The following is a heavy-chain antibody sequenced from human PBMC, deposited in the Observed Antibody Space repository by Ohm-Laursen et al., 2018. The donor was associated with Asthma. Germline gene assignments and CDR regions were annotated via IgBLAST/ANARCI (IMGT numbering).Heavy chain of an antibody. CDR2: ISYDGSNK. J-gene: IGHJ4*02. Sequence: SLRLSCTASGFAFSSYGMHWVRQAPGKGLEWVAVISYDGSNKYYADSVKGRFTISRDNSKNTLYLQMNSLRAEDTAVYYCARDFSSHSSGWNYYFDYWGQGTLVTVSS. D-gene: IGHD6-19*01. CDR3: ARDFSSHSSGWNYYFDY. CDR1: GFAFSSYG. V-gene: IGHV3-33*05.